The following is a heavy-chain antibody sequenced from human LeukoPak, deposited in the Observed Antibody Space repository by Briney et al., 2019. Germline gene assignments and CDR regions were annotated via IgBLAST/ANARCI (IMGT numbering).Heavy chain of an antibody. CDR3: ARGPIGTAIN. J-gene: IGHJ4*02. Sequence: SETLSLTCAVYGGSFSGYYWSWIRQPPGKGLEWIGEINHSGSTNYNPSLKSRVTISVDRSKNQFSLKLSSVTAADTAVYYCARGPIGTAINWGQGTLVTVSS. D-gene: IGHD5-18*01. CDR2: INHSGST. CDR1: GGSFSGYY. V-gene: IGHV4-34*01.